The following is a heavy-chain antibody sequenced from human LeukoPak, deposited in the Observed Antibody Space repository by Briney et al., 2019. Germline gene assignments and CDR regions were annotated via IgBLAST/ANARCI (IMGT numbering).Heavy chain of an antibody. V-gene: IGHV4-34*01. D-gene: IGHD2-2*01. CDR1: GGSFSGYY. Sequence: SETLSLTCAVYGGSFSGYYWSWIRQPPGKGLEWIGEINHSGSTNYNPSLKSRVTISVDTSKNQSSLKLSSVTAADTAVYYCASLGDIVVVPAANWGQGTLVTVSS. J-gene: IGHJ4*02. CDR3: ASLGDIVVVPAAN. CDR2: INHSGST.